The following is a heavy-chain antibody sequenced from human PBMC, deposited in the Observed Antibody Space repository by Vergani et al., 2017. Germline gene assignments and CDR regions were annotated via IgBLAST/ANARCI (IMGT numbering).Heavy chain of an antibody. CDR2: ISSSSSTI. Sequence: VQILQSGGGVVQPGGSLRLSCAASGFTFSSYSMNWVRQAPGKGLEWVSYISSSSSTIYYADSVKGRFTISRDNAKNSLYLQMNSLRAEDTALYYCVKDIAASGNYWYFDLWGRGTLVTVSS. CDR1: GFTFSSYS. D-gene: IGHD6-13*01. CDR3: VKDIAASGNYWYFDL. J-gene: IGHJ2*01. V-gene: IGHV3-48*01.